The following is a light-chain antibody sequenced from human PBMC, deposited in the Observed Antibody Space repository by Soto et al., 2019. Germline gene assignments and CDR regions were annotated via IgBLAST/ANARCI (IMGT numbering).Light chain of an antibody. J-gene: IGKJ4*01. CDR3: QQYDNLLT. V-gene: IGKV1-33*01. CDR2: DAS. Sequence: DIRMTQPPSSLSGPVGGRVTITFQASQDISNYLNWYQQKPGKAPKLLIYDASNLETGVPSRFSGSGSGTDFTFTISSLQPEDIATYYCQQYDNLLTCGGGTKVDIK. CDR1: QDISNY.